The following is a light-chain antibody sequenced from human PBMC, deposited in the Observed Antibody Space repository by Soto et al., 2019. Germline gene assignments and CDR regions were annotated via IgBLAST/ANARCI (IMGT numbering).Light chain of an antibody. CDR3: QQYNNRWT. CDR1: LTVNTN. J-gene: IGKJ1*01. V-gene: IGKV3-15*01. CDR2: GAS. Sequence: EIVMTQSPATLSVSPGEGATLSCRASLTVNTNLAWYQQKPGQAPRRLIYGASTRATGVPARFSGSGSGTEFTLTISSLQSEDVAVYYCQQYNNRWTFGLGTKVEIK.